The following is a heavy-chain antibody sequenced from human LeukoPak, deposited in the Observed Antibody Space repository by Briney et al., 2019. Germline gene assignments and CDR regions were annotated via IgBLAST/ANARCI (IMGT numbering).Heavy chain of an antibody. CDR1: GGSFSGYY. V-gene: IGHV4-34*01. CDR2: INHSGST. D-gene: IGHD3-3*01. CDR3: ATLYDFWSGYPVNWFDP. J-gene: IGHJ5*02. Sequence: SETLSLTCAVYGGSFSGYYWSWIRQPPGKGLEWIGEINHSGSTNYSPSLKSRVTISVDTSKNQFSLKLSSVTAADTAVYYCATLYDFWSGYPVNWFDPWGQGTLVTVSS.